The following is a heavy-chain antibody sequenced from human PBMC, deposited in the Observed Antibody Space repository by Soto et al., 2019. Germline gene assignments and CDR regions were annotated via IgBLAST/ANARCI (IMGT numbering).Heavy chain of an antibody. J-gene: IGHJ4*02. Sequence: SETLSLTCSVSGVAINSGDWWSWVRQSPGKGLEWVGEIDHTGTTHYQLSLKSRVTISVDNSKDQFSLRLNSVTAADTAVYYCARVNVTLDLWGLGTLVTVSS. CDR3: ARVNVTLDL. CDR2: IDHTGTT. D-gene: IGHD2-21*02. CDR1: GVAINSGDW. V-gene: IGHV4-4*02.